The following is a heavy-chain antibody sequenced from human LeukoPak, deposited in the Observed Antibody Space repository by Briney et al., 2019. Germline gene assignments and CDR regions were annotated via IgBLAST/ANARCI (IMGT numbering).Heavy chain of an antibody. CDR2: INPNGGST. Sequence: ASVKVCCKASGYTFNSYYMHWVRQAPGQGLEWMGIINPNGGSTSYAQKFQGRVTMTRDTSTSTVYMELSSLRSEDTAVYYCARDRSASYSSSWYERDYWGQGTLVTVSS. V-gene: IGHV1-46*02. CDR3: ARDRSASYSSSWYERDY. J-gene: IGHJ4*02. CDR1: GYTFNSYY. D-gene: IGHD6-13*01.